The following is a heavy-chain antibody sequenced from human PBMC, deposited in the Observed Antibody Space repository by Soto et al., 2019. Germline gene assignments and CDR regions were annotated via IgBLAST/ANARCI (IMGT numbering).Heavy chain of an antibody. CDR3: STGVAAGIYDFDS. J-gene: IGHJ4*02. CDR1: GFTFTNAW. D-gene: IGHD6-13*01. V-gene: IGHV3-15*01. CDR2: IKSKTDGGAA. Sequence: EVQLVESGGGLVKPGGSLRLSCAASGFTFTNAWMSWVRQAPGKGLEWVGRIKSKTDGGAADYAVPVKGRFTISRDDSQNTLYLQMNSLKTEDTAVYYCSTGVAAGIYDFDSWGQGTLVSVSS.